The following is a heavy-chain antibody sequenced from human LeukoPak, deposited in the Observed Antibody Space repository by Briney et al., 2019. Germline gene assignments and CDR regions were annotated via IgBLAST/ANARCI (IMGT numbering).Heavy chain of an antibody. D-gene: IGHD6-6*01. J-gene: IGHJ4*02. CDR1: GGSISSYY. CDR2: IYYSGST. V-gene: IGHV4-59*01. CDR3: AGGEYSSSSAEDY. Sequence: SETLSLTCTVSGGSISSYYWSWIRQPPGKGLEWIGYIYYSGSTNYNPSLKSRVTISVDTSKNQFSLKLSSVTAADTAVYYCAGGEYSSSSAEDYWGQGTLVTVSS.